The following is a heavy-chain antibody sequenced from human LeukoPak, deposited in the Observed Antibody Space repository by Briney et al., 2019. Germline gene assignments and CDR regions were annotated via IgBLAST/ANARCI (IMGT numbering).Heavy chain of an antibody. J-gene: IGHJ6*02. V-gene: IGHV4-30-2*01. D-gene: IGHD5-18*01. CDR1: GGSISSGGYS. Sequence: SQTLSLTCAVSGGSISSGGYSWSWIRQPPGKGLEWIGYIYHSGSTYYHPSLKSRVTISVDTSKNQFSLKLSSVTAADTAVYYCARGPGYSYGSYYYGMDVWGQGTTVTVSS. CDR3: ARGPGYSYGSYYYGMDV. CDR2: IYHSGST.